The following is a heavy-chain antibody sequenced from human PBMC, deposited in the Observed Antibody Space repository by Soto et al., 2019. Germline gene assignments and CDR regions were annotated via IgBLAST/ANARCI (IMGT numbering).Heavy chain of an antibody. V-gene: IGHV1-69*01. J-gene: IGHJ4*02. D-gene: IGHD2-21*01. CDR3: ARASRIVVVPPPDYYFDY. CDR2: IIPIFGTA. CDR1: GGTFSSYA. Sequence: QVPLVQTGAEVKKPVSSVKVSCKASGGTFSSYAISWVRQVPVQGLEWMGGIIPIFGTANYAQKFQGRVTITADESTSTAYMELSSLRSEDTAVYYCARASRIVVVPPPDYYFDYWGQGTLVTVSS.